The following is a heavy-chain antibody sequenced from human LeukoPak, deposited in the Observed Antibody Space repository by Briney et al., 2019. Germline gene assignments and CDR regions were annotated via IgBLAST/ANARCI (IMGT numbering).Heavy chain of an antibody. CDR3: ARARYYYYNYMDV. Sequence: SGTLSLTCAVSGGSISSSNWWSWVRQPPGKGLEWIGEIYHSGSTNYNPSLKSRVTISVDTSKNQFSLRLNSVTAADTAVYYCARARYYYYNYMDVWGKGTTVTVSS. J-gene: IGHJ6*03. CDR1: GGSISSSNW. CDR2: IYHSGST. V-gene: IGHV4-4*02.